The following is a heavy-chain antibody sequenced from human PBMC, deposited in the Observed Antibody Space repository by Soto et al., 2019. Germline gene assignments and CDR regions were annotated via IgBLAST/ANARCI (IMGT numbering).Heavy chain of an antibody. D-gene: IGHD1-26*01. J-gene: IGHJ4*02. CDR1: GYSFTSLD. Sequence: ASVKVSCKASGYSFTSLDINWVRQTAGQGLEWMGWMQPSTGRTGYAQKFQGRVTMTRDTSINTAYMELTTLTSDDTAFYYCARGVSAGVDYWGQGTMVTVSS. V-gene: IGHV1-8*01. CDR2: MQPSTGRT. CDR3: ARGVSAGVDY.